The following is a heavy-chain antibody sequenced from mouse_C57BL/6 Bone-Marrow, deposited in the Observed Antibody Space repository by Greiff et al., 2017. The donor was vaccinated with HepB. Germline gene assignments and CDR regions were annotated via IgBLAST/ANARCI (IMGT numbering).Heavy chain of an antibody. V-gene: IGHV5-4*01. CDR1: GFTFSSYA. CDR3: ARDRGYYGSSFYWYVDV. Sequence: DVQLVESGGGLVKPGGSLKLSCAASGFTFSSYAMSWVRQTPEKRLEWVATISDGGSYTYYPDNVKGRFTISRDNAKNNLYLQMSHLKSEDTAMYYCARDRGYYGSSFYWYVDVWGTGTTVTVSS. J-gene: IGHJ1*03. CDR2: ISDGGSYT. D-gene: IGHD1-1*01.